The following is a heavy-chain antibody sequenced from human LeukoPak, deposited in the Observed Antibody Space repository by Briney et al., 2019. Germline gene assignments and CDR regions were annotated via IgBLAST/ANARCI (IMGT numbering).Heavy chain of an antibody. Sequence: TPSETLSLTCAVYGGSFSGYYWSWIRQPPGKGLEWIGEINHSGSTNYNPSLKSRVTISVDTSKNQFSLKLSSVTAADTAVYYCARPKLWFGQSSWFDPWGQGTLVTVSS. V-gene: IGHV4-34*01. CDR1: GGSFSGYY. CDR3: ARPKLWFGQSSWFDP. D-gene: IGHD3-10*01. CDR2: INHSGST. J-gene: IGHJ5*02.